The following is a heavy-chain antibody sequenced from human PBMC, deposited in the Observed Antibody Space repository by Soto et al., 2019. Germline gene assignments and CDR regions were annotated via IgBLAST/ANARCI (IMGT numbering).Heavy chain of an antibody. CDR1: GGSISSGGYY. V-gene: IGHV4-31*03. J-gene: IGHJ4*02. Sequence: QVELQETGPGLVKPSQTLSLTCTVSGGSISSGGYYWSWIRQHPGKGLEWIGYIYYSGSTYYNPSLKSRVTISVDTSKNQFSLKLSSVTAADTAVYYCARGRSVAQGLDYWDQGTLVTVSS. CDR3: ARGRSVAQGLDY. CDR2: IYYSGST.